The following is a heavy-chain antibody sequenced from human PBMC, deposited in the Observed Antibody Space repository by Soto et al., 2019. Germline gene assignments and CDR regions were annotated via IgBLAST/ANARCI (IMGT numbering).Heavy chain of an antibody. CDR3: AREAPLRNGMDV. CDR1: GGTFSDYA. D-gene: IGHD3-3*01. J-gene: IGHJ6*02. CDR2: IIPMYGRR. Sequence: QVLLVQSGAEVRKPGSSVKVSCKPSGGTFSDYAFSWVRQAPGQGLEWMGNIIPMYGRRNYAQKYQGRVTISADESTTTVYVEMRGLSFEDTAVYFCAREAPLRNGMDVWGQGTTVTVSS. V-gene: IGHV1-69*18.